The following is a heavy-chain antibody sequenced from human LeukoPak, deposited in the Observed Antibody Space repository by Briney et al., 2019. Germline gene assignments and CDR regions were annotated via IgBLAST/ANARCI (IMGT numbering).Heavy chain of an antibody. CDR2: IKQDGSEK. D-gene: IGHD3-22*01. V-gene: IGHV3-7*01. CDR1: GFTFSSYW. Sequence: GGSLRLSCAASGFTFSSYWMSWVRQAPGKGLEWVANIKQDGSEKYYVDSVRGRFTISRDNAKNSLYLQMNSLRAEDTAVYYCASSRYGTMTVVVKHWGQGTLVTVSS. CDR3: ASSRYGTMTVVVKH. J-gene: IGHJ1*01.